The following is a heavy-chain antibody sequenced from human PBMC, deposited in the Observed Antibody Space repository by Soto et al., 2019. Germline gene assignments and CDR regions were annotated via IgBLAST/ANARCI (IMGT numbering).Heavy chain of an antibody. CDR1: GGTFSSYA. CDR3: ASRGMATAYYYYGMDV. CDR2: IIPIFGTA. V-gene: IGHV1-69*13. J-gene: IGHJ6*02. D-gene: IGHD5-12*01. Sequence: SVKVSCKASGGTFSSYAISWVRQAPGQGLEWMGGIIPIFGTANYAQKFQGRVTITADESTSTAYMELSSLRSEDTAVYYCASRGMATAYYYYGMDVWGQGTTVTVSS.